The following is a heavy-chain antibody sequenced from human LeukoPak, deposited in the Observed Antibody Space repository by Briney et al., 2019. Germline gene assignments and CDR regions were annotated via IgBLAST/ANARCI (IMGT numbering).Heavy chain of an antibody. CDR2: ISSSGSTI. CDR1: GFTFSSYE. V-gene: IGHV3-48*03. CDR3: ARRHLGGYDIWDNWFDP. J-gene: IGHJ5*02. D-gene: IGHD5-12*01. Sequence: GGSLRLSCAASGFTFSSYEMNWVRQAPGKGLEWVSYISSSGSTIYYADSVKGRFTISRDNAKNSLYLQMNSLRAEDTAVYYCARRHLGGYDIWDNWFDPWGQGTLVTVSS.